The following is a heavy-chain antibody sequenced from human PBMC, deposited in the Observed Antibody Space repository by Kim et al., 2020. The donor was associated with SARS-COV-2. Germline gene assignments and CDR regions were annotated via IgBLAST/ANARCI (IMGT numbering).Heavy chain of an antibody. Sequence: GGSLRLSCAASGFTVRSKYRSWVRQAPGKGLEWVSVIYSGGSTYYADSVKGRFTISRDNSKNTLYLQMNSLRAEDTAVYYCAREVIVEYYYYGMDVWGQGTTVTVSS. J-gene: IGHJ6*02. CDR1: GFTVRSKY. D-gene: IGHD3-22*01. V-gene: IGHV3-53*01. CDR3: AREVIVEYYYYGMDV. CDR2: IYSGGST.